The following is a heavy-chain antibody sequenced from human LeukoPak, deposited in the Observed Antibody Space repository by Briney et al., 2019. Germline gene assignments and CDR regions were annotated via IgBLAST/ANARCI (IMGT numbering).Heavy chain of an antibody. CDR1: GFTFSSYA. J-gene: IGHJ4*02. CDR2: ISYDGSNK. CDR3: ARDHRGGYDPDYFDY. D-gene: IGHD5-12*01. Sequence: GRSLRLSCAASGFTFSSYAMHWVRQAPGKGLEWVAVISYDGSNKYYADSVKGRFTISRDNSKNTLYLQMNSLRAEDTAVYYCARDHRGGYDPDYFDYWGQGTLVTVSS. V-gene: IGHV3-30-3*01.